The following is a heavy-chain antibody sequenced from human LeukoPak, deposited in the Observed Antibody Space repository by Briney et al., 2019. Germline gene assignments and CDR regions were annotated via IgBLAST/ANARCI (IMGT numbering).Heavy chain of an antibody. CDR1: GYTFTSYY. CDR2: MIPNSGNT. J-gene: IGHJ5*02. V-gene: IGHV1-8*03. Sequence: ASVKVSCKASGYTFTSYYMHWVRQAPGQGLEWMGWMIPNSGNTGYAQKFQGRVTITRNTSISTAYMELSRLRSEDTAVYYCARGTLHYDFWSGYYGWFDPWGQGTLVTVSS. D-gene: IGHD3-3*01. CDR3: ARGTLHYDFWSGYYGWFDP.